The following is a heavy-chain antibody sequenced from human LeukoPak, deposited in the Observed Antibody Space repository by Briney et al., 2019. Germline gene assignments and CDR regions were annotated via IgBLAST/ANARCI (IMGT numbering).Heavy chain of an antibody. CDR3: ARALPNIVVVPAAANGDAFDI. Sequence: SETLSLTCTVSGGSISSSSYYWGWIRQPPGKGLEWIGSIYYSGSTYYNPSLKSRVTISVDTSKNQFSLKLSSVTAADTAVYYCARALPNIVVVPAAANGDAFDIWGQGTMVTVSS. V-gene: IGHV4-39*07. D-gene: IGHD2-2*01. CDR1: GGSISSSSYY. CDR2: IYYSGST. J-gene: IGHJ3*02.